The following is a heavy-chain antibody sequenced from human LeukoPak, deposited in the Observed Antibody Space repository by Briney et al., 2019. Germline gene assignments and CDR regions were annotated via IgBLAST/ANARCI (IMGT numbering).Heavy chain of an antibody. J-gene: IGHJ4*02. CDR3: ARDAEGYSSGWSFDY. D-gene: IGHD6-19*01. CDR1: GGTFSSYA. Sequence: GASVKVSCKASGGTFSSYAISWVRQAPGQGLEWMGRIIPIFGTANYAQKFQGRVTITTDESTSTAYMELSSLRSEDTAVSYCARDAEGYSSGWSFDYWGQGTLVTVSS. CDR2: IIPIFGTA. V-gene: IGHV1-69*05.